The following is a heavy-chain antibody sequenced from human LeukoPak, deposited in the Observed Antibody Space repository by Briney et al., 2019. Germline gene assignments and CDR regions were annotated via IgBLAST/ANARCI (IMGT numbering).Heavy chain of an antibody. Sequence: SETLSLTCTVSGGSISSYYWSWIRQPAGKGLEWIGRIYTSGSTNYNPSLKSRVTMSVDTSKNQFSLKLSSVTAADAAVYYCARDITMVRGVLDAFDIWGQGTMVTVSS. V-gene: IGHV4-4*07. J-gene: IGHJ3*02. CDR3: ARDITMVRGVLDAFDI. CDR1: GGSISSYY. D-gene: IGHD3-10*01. CDR2: IYTSGST.